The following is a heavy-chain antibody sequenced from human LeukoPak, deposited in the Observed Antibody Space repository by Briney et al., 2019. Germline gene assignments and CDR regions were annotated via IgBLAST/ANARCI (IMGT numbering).Heavy chain of an antibody. Sequence: AGGSLRLSCAASGFTFDDYGMSWVRHAPGKGLEWVSGINWNGGSTVYADSVKGRFTISRDNAKNSLYLQMNSLRAEDTALYYCARGTETREKFYFDYWGQGTRVTVSS. V-gene: IGHV3-20*04. CDR3: ARGTETREKFYFDY. D-gene: IGHD1-14*01. J-gene: IGHJ4*02. CDR1: GFTFDDYG. CDR2: INWNGGST.